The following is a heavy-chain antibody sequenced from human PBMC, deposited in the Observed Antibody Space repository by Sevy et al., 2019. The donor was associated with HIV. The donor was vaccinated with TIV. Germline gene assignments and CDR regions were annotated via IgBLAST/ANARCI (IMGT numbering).Heavy chain of an antibody. D-gene: IGHD3-10*01. CDR1: GFTFSSYW. CDR2: INQDGSET. J-gene: IGHJ4*02. V-gene: IGHV3-7*01. CDR3: ARLFYGWADY. Sequence: GGSLRLSCAASGFTFSSYWMSWVRQAPGKGLEWVATINQDGSETFYVDSVKGRFTISRHNPRKSLYLQMNSLSAEDTAVYYCARLFYGWADYWGQGTLVTVSS.